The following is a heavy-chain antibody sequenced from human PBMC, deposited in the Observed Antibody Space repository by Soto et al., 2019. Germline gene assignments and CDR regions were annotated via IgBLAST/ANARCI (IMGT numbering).Heavy chain of an antibody. CDR1: GYTFTGYY. CDR2: INPNSGGT. CDR3: ARATQDNYYGMDV. D-gene: IGHD2-15*01. V-gene: IGHV1-2*04. J-gene: IGHJ6*02. Sequence: ASVKVSCKASGYTFTGYYMHCVRQAPGQVLEWMGWINPNSGGTNYAQKFQGWVTMTRDTSISTAYMELSRLRSDDTAVYYCARATQDNYYGMDVWGQGTTVTVSS.